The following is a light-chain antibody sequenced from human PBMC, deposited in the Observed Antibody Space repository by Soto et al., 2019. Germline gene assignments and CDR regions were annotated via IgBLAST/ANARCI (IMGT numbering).Light chain of an antibody. J-gene: IGKJ3*01. Sequence: DIVMTQSPDSLAVSLGERATINCKSSQSVLYSSNNKNYLAWYQQKPGQPPKLLIYWASTRESGVPDRFSGSGSGTDFTLTISRLQAGDVAVYYCQQYYSTPFTFGPGTKVDIK. CDR1: QSVLYSSNNKNY. CDR2: WAS. CDR3: QQYYSTPFT. V-gene: IGKV4-1*01.